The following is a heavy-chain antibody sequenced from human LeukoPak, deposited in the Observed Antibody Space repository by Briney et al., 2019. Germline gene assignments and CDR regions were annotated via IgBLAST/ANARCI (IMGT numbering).Heavy chain of an antibody. D-gene: IGHD2-21*02. Sequence: TGGSLRLSCAASGFTFSSYGMHWVRQAPGKGLEWVAVIWYGGSNKYYADSVKGRFTISRDNSKNSLYLQMNSLRAADSAVYYCTRGLSIPGGDSNYWGQGTLVAVSS. CDR3: TRGLSIPGGDSNY. CDR1: GFTFSSYG. J-gene: IGHJ4*02. CDR2: IWYGGSNK. V-gene: IGHV3-33*08.